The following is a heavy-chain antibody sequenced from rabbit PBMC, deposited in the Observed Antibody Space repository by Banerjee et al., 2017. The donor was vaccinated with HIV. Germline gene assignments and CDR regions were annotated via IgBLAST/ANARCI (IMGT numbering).Heavy chain of an antibody. V-gene: IGHV1S45*01. Sequence: QEQLVESGGDLVKPGASLTLTCTASGFSFSGHYDMCWVRQAPGKGLEWIACIYVGNSGTYYASWAKGRFTISKTSSTTVTLQVTSLTAADTATYFCARSGYSSGWGGDLWGPGTLVTVS. J-gene: IGHJ4*01. D-gene: IGHD4-1*01. CDR2: IYVGNSGT. CDR1: GFSFSGHYD. CDR3: ARSGYSSGWGGDL.